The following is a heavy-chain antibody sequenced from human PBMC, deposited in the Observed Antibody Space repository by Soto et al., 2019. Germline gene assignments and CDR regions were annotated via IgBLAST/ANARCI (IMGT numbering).Heavy chain of an antibody. V-gene: IGHV4-30-2*01. CDR3: ARRGYCSSTSCHSKCDP. CDR2: IYHSGST. Sequence: QLQLQESGSGLVKPSQTLSLPCAVSGGSISSGGYSWSWIRQPPGKGLEWIGYIYHSGSTYYNPSLMSGVTISVDRSTNQFSLKLSSVTAADTAVYYCARRGYCSSTSCHSKCDPWGQGTLVTVSS. CDR1: GGSISSGGYS. J-gene: IGHJ5*02. D-gene: IGHD2-2*02.